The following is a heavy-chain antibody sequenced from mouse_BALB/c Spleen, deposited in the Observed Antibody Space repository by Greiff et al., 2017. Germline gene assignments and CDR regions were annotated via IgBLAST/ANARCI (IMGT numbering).Heavy chain of an antibody. V-gene: IGHV4-1*02. CDR2: INLDSSPI. J-gene: IGHJ4*01. Sequence: QATGKGLVRIGEINLDSSPINYTPSLKDKFIISRDNAKNMLYLQMSKVRSEDTALYYCARWSFYAMDYWGQGTSVTVSS. CDR3: ARWSFYAMDY.